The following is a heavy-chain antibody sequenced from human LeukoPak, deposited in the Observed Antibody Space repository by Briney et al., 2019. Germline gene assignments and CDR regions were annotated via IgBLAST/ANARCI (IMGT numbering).Heavy chain of an antibody. CDR3: AKDVVFGGSNGVRYFDY. CDR2: IRYDRSDK. J-gene: IGHJ4*02. Sequence: GGSLRLSCAASGFTFSSYGMHWVRQAPGKGLEWVAFIRYDRSDKYYADSVKGRFTIFRDNSKNTLYLQMNSLRDEDTAVYYCAKDVVFGGSNGVRYFDYWGQGTLVTVSS. CDR1: GFTFSSYG. V-gene: IGHV3-30*02. D-gene: IGHD2-8*01.